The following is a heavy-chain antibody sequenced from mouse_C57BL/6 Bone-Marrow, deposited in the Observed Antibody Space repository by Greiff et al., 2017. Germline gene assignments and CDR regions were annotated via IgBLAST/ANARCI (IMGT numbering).Heavy chain of an antibody. V-gene: IGHV14-4*01. CDR3: SSFDGNYFDF. D-gene: IGHD2-3*01. CDR1: GFNIKDDY. Sequence: AQLQQSGAELVRPGASVKLSCTASGFNIKDDYIHWVKQRPEQGLEWIGWIDPEIGDTEYASKFQGTATITTDTSFNTAYLQLSSLTSEDTAVYYCSSFDGNYFDFWGQGTPLTVAS. CDR2: IDPEIGDT. J-gene: IGHJ2*01.